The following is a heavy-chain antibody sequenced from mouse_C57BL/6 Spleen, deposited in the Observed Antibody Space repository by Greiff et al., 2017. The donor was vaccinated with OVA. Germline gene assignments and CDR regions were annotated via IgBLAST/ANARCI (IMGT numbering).Heavy chain of an antibody. D-gene: IGHD1-1*01. Sequence: QVQLQQPGTELVKPGASVKLSCKASGYTFTSYWMHWVKQRPGQGLEWIGNINPSNGGNNYNEKFKSKATLTVDKSSSTAYMQLSSLTSEDSAVYDCARSHYYGSSYGYFDVWGTGTTVTVSS. CDR2: INPSNGGN. CDR3: ARSHYYGSSYGYFDV. J-gene: IGHJ1*03. V-gene: IGHV1-53*01. CDR1: GYTFTSYW.